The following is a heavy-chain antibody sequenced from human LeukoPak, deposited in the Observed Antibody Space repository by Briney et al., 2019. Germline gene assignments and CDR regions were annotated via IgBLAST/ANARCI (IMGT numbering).Heavy chain of an antibody. V-gene: IGHV1-8*01. Sequence: ALVKVSCKASGYTFTSYDINWVRQATGQGLEWMGWMNPNSGNTGYAQKFQGRVTMTRNTSISTAYMELSSLRSEDSAVYYCARAPGDSSGYNLDYWGQGTLVTVSS. CDR1: GYTFTSYD. CDR3: ARAPGDSSGYNLDY. D-gene: IGHD3-22*01. J-gene: IGHJ4*02. CDR2: MNPNSGNT.